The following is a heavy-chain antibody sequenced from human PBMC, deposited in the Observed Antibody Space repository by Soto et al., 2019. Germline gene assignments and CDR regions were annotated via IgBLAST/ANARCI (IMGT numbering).Heavy chain of an antibody. J-gene: IGHJ5*02. CDR2: ISSSGSTI. Sequence: GGSLRLSCAASGFTFSDYYMSWIRQAPGKGLEWVSYISSSGSTIYYADSVKGRFTISRDNAKNSLYLQMNSLRAEDTAVYYCARDDSSIAAVNLFDPWGQGTLGTVSS. D-gene: IGHD6-6*01. V-gene: IGHV3-11*01. CDR1: GFTFSDYY. CDR3: ARDDSSIAAVNLFDP.